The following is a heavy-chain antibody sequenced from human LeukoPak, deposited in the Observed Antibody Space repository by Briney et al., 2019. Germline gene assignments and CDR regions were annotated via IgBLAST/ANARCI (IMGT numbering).Heavy chain of an antibody. D-gene: IGHD4-17*01. CDR1: RFTFSSYS. CDR2: ITSSSSHI. CDR3: ARVRATVTPFDY. V-gene: IGHV3-21*01. Sequence: PGGSLRLSCAASRFTFSSYSMSWVPQAPGKGRQWFSSITSSSSHIYYADPVKGRFTISRDNAKNSLYLQMNSLRAEDTAVYYCARVRATVTPFDYWGQGTLVTVSS. J-gene: IGHJ4*02.